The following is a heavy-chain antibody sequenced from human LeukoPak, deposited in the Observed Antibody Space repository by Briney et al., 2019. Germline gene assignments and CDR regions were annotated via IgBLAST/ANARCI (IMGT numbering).Heavy chain of an antibody. J-gene: IGHJ4*02. V-gene: IGHV3-66*04. CDR3: AKPAGSYEKYYFDY. CDR2: IYSGGST. D-gene: IGHD5-12*01. Sequence: PGGSLRLSCAASGFTVSSNYMSWVRQAPGKGLEWVSVIYSGGSTYYAGSVKGRFTISRDNSKNTLYLQMNSLRAEDTAVYYCAKPAGSYEKYYFDYWGQGTLVTVSS. CDR1: GFTVSSNY.